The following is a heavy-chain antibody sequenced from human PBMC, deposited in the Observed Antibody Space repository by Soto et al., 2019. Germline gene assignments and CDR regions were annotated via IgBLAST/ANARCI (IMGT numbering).Heavy chain of an antibody. CDR1: GYTFTSYD. CDR2: IHPNSGNT. Sequence: QVQLVQSGAEVKKPGASVKVSCKASGYTFTSYDISWVRQATGQGLEWMGWIHPNSGNTDYAQKCQGRVTMTRNTSISTASVELSRLRSEDTAVYYCARGITIFGVAEASWGQGTLVTVSS. J-gene: IGHJ5*02. V-gene: IGHV1-8*01. CDR3: ARGITIFGVAEAS. D-gene: IGHD3-3*01.